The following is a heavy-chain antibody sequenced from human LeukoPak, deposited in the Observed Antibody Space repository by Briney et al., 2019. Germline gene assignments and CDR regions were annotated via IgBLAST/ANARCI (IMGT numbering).Heavy chain of an antibody. V-gene: IGHV4-59*01. CDR2: MYYSGSP. Sequence: SETLSLSSTHSGVSISVTFWRSVRQPPGKGLEWIGYMYYSGSPNYNPSLKSRVTISPETSKNQFSLRLSTVTAADTAVFYCASRRASSNCSTLGGQGTLVTVSS. D-gene: IGHD6-13*01. CDR1: GVSISVTF. J-gene: IGHJ4*02. CDR3: ASRRASSNCSTL.